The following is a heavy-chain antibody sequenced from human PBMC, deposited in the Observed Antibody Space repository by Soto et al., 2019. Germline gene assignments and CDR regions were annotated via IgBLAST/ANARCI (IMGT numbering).Heavy chain of an antibody. D-gene: IGHD3-22*01. Sequence: GGSLRLSCAASGFTFSSYAMSWVRQAPGKGLEWVSAISGSGGSTYYADSVKGRFTISRDNSKNTLYLQMNSLRAEDTAVYYCAKDSTLLYYDSSGYYSFYFDYWGQGTLVTVS. CDR1: GFTFSSYA. J-gene: IGHJ4*02. CDR2: ISGSGGST. CDR3: AKDSTLLYYDSSGYYSFYFDY. V-gene: IGHV3-23*01.